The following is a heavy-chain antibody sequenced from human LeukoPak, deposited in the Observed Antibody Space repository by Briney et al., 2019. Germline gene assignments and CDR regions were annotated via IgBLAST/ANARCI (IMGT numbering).Heavy chain of an antibody. Sequence: SETLSLTCTVSGGSISSGGYYWNWIRQHPGKGLEWIGYIYYSGSTYYNPSLKSRITISVDTSKNQFSLKLSSVTAADTAVYYCARGGGYGPGSYYLHYWGQGTLVTVSS. V-gene: IGHV4-31*03. J-gene: IGHJ4*02. CDR1: GGSISSGGYY. CDR3: ARGGGYGPGSYYLHY. CDR2: IYYSGST. D-gene: IGHD3-10*01.